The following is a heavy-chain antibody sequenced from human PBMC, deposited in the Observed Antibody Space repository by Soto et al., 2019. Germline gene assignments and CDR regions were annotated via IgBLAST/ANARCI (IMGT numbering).Heavy chain of an antibody. CDR3: TRGRYGDY. CDR1: GYTFTSYG. Sequence: QVHLVQSGAEVKKPGASVKVSCKASGYTFTSYGITWVRQAPGQGLEWMGWISAHNGTTDYAQKLQGRVSVTRDPSTSTAYMELRRLRSDDTAVYYCTRGRYGDYWGQGALVTVSS. J-gene: IGHJ4*02. CDR2: ISAHNGTT. D-gene: IGHD1-1*01. V-gene: IGHV1-18*01.